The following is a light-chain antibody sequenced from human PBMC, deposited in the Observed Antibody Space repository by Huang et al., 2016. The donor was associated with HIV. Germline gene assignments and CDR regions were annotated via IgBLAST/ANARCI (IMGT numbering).Light chain of an antibody. CDR2: LAS. V-gene: IGKV2-28*01. CDR3: MQSLQIPYT. CDR1: QRLLHRNGLNY. Sequence: EIVITQSPLSLTVAPGEPASIACRSSQRLLHRNGLNYVDWYRQKPVQSPQLLIHLASSRASGVPDRFSGGGSGTNFSLKIDRVEAEDTGMYYCMQSLQIPYTFGQGTKVEIK. J-gene: IGKJ2*01.